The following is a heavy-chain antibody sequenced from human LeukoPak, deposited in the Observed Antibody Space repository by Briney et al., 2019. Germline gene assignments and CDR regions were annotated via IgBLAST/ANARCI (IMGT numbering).Heavy chain of an antibody. CDR1: GYTFTGYY. CDR2: INPNSGGT. Sequence: ASVKVSCKASGYTFTGYYMHWVRQAPGQGLEWMGWINPNSGGTNYAQKFQGRVTMTRDTSISTAYMELSRLRSDDTAVYYCARGGYCSGTSCYLLLDYWGQGTLVTVSS. CDR3: ARGGYCSGTSCYLLLDY. V-gene: IGHV1-2*02. J-gene: IGHJ4*02. D-gene: IGHD2-2*01.